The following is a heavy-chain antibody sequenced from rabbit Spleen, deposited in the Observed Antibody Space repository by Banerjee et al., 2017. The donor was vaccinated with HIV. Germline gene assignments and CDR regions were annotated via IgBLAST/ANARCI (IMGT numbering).Heavy chain of an antibody. Sequence: VESGGDLVKPGASLTLTCTASGFSFSSSDYMCWVRQAPGKGLEWISCIAGSSSGFTYSATWAKGRFTISRTSSTTVTLRMTSLTAADRAAYFCARDLVGVIGWNFYLWGPGTLVTVS. D-gene: IGHD1-1*01. J-gene: IGHJ4*01. CDR2: IAGSSSGFT. V-gene: IGHV1S40*01. CDR1: GFSFSSSDY. CDR3: ARDLVGVIGWNFYL.